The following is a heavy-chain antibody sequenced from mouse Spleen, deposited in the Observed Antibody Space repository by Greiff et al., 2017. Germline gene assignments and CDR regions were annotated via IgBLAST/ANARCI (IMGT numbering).Heavy chain of an antibody. CDR2: IDPETGGT. Sequence: QVQLQQSGAELVRPGASVTLSCKASGYTFTDYEMHWVKQTPVHGLEWIGAIDPETGGTAYNQKFKGKAILTADKSSSTAYMELRSLTSEDSAVYYCTRSGTTATFAYWGQGTLVTVSA. D-gene: IGHD1-2*01. J-gene: IGHJ3*01. CDR3: TRSGTTATFAY. CDR1: GYTFTDYE. V-gene: IGHV1-15*01.